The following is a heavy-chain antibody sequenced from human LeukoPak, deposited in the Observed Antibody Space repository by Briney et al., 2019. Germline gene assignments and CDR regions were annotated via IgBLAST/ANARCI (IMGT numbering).Heavy chain of an antibody. V-gene: IGHV4-4*07. CDR3: ARHLRAARYCGSSSCYDFDY. CDR1: GGSISNYY. J-gene: IGHJ4*02. Sequence: PSETLSLTCTVSGGSISNYYWSWIRQPAGKGLEWIGRIYISGSTSGSTYYNPSLKSRVTISVDTSKNQFSLKLSSVTATDTAVYYCARHLRAARYCGSSSCYDFDYRGQGTLVTVSS. D-gene: IGHD2-2*01. CDR2: IYISGSTSGST.